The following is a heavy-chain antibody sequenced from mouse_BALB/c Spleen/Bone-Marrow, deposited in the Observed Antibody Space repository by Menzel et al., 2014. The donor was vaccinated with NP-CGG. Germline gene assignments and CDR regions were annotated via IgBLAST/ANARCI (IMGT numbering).Heavy chain of an antibody. D-gene: IGHD2-4*01. V-gene: IGHV14-3*02. J-gene: IGHJ2*01. CDR2: IDPANGNT. CDR1: GFNIKDTY. CDR3: ALYYDYDVGY. Sequence: EVMLVESGAELVKPGASVKLSCTASGFNIKDTYMHWVKQRPEQGLEWIGRIDPANGNTKYDPKFQGKATITADTSSNTACLQLSSLTSEDTAVYYCALYYDYDVGYWGQGTTLTVSS.